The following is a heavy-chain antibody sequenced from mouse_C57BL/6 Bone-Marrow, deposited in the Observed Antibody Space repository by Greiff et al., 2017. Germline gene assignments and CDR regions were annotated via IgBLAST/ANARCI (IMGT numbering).Heavy chain of an antibody. J-gene: IGHJ4*01. V-gene: IGHV5-17*01. CDR1: GFTFSDYG. D-gene: IGHD1-1*02. Sequence: EVQVVEPGGGLVKPGGSLKLSCVASGFTFSDYGMHWVRQAPETGLEWVAYISSGISTIYYADTVKGRFPISIDNAKNTLFLQLTSLRSEDTAMYYCAEGSYPYYYAMDYWGQGTSVTVSS. CDR3: AEGSYPYYYAMDY. CDR2: ISSGISTI.